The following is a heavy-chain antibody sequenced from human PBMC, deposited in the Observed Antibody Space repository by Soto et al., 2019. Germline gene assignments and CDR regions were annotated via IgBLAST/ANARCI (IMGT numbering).Heavy chain of an antibody. CDR1: GGSISSGGYY. Sequence: QVQLQESGPGLVKPSQTLSLTCTVSGGSISSGGYYWSWIRQHPGKGLEWIGYIYYSGSTYYNPSLKRRVTISVDTSKNQFSLKLSSVTAADTAVYYCASTKVVVAATPNWFDPWGQGTLVTVSS. CDR3: ASTKVVVAATPNWFDP. D-gene: IGHD2-15*01. V-gene: IGHV4-31*03. CDR2: IYYSGST. J-gene: IGHJ5*02.